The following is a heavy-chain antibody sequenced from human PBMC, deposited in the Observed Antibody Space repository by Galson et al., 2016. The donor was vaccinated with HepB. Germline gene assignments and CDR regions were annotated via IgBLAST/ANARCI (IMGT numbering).Heavy chain of an antibody. D-gene: IGHD6-13*01. J-gene: IGHJ6*03. CDR2: ITSSSSTI. CDR1: GFTFSTYS. V-gene: IGHV3-48*02. CDR3: AREPRIAEPNYYYYYMDV. Sequence: SLRLSCAASGFTFSTYSMNWVRQAPGKGLEWVSYITSSSSTIYFADSVKGRFTVSRVNAKNSLYLQMNSLRDEDTAVYYCAREPRIAEPNYYYYYMDVWGKGTTVTVSS.